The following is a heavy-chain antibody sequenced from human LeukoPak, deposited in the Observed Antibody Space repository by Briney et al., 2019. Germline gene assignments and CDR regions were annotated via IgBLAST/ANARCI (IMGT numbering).Heavy chain of an antibody. J-gene: IGHJ4*02. Sequence: GGSLRLSCAASGFTFSSYGMHWVRQAPGKGLEWVAVISYDGSNKYYADSVKGRFTISRDNSKNTLYLQMNSLRAEDTAVYYCARVSGYSYGYVDYWGQGTLVTVSS. CDR1: GFTFSSYG. V-gene: IGHV3-30*03. D-gene: IGHD5-18*01. CDR2: ISYDGSNK. CDR3: ARVSGYSYGYVDY.